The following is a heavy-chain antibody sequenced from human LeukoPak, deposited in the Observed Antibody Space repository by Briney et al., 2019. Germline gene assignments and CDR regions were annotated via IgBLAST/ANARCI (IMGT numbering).Heavy chain of an antibody. CDR2: IIPILGIA. Sequence: ASVRVSCKASGGTFSSYAISWVRQAPEQGLEWMGRIIPILGIANYAQKFQGRVTITADKSTSTTYMELSSLRSEDTAVYYCARARITVTVSYWYFDLWGRGTLVTVSS. CDR3: ARARITVTVSYWYFDL. V-gene: IGHV1-69*04. CDR1: GGTFSSYA. J-gene: IGHJ2*01. D-gene: IGHD4-17*01.